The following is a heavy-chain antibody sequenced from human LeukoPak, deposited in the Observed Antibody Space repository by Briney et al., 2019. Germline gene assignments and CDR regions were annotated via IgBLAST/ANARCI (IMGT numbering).Heavy chain of an antibody. V-gene: IGHV3-23*01. Sequence: GPLRLSCVASGFTFSSYAMTWVRQAPGKGLEWSSAISGSGGTTYHADSVKGRFTISRDNSKNTLYMQMNSLRAEDTAIYYCAKGQIGYCSGGSCYPVDYWGQGILVTVSS. CDR1: GFTFSSYA. CDR2: ISGSGGTT. CDR3: AKGQIGYCSGGSCYPVDY. J-gene: IGHJ4*02. D-gene: IGHD2-15*01.